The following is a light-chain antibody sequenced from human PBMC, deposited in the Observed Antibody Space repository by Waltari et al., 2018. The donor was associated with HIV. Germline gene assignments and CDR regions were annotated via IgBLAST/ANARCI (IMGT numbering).Light chain of an antibody. V-gene: IGLV2-23*02. J-gene: IGLJ3*02. CDR1: SSDVGSYNL. Sequence: QSALTQPASVSGSPGQSINISCTGTSSDVGSYNLVSWYQQHPGKAPKLMIYEVSKRPSGVSNRFSGSKSGNTASLTISGLQAEDEAGYYCCSYAGSSTYWVFGGGTKLTVL. CDR3: CSYAGSSTYWV. CDR2: EVS.